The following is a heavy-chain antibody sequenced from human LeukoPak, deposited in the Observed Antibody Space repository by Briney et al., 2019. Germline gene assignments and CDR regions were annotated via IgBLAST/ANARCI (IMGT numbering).Heavy chain of an antibody. CDR3: VRDNSGSVVRGVLQY. CDR2: IWYDGSNK. V-gene: IGHV3-33*01. D-gene: IGHD3-10*01. Sequence: PGGSLRLSCAASGFTFNTYGVHWVRQAPGKGLEWVAVIWYDGSNKYYADSVKGRFTISRDNSKNTLYLQMNSLRAEDTAVYYCVRDNSGSVVRGVLQYWGQGTLVTVSS. J-gene: IGHJ4*02. CDR1: GFTFNTYG.